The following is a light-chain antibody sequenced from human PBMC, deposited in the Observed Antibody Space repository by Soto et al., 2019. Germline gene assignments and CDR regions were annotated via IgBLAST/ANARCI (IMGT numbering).Light chain of an antibody. J-gene: IGLJ1*01. Sequence: QSVLTQTPSASGTPGQRVTISCSGSSSNIGSNTVNWYQQLPGTAPKLLIYSNNQRPSGVPDRFSGSKSGASASLAISGLQSEDEADYYRATWDDSLNAQGVFGTGTKVTVL. CDR2: SNN. CDR3: ATWDDSLNAQGV. CDR1: SSNIGSNT. V-gene: IGLV1-44*01.